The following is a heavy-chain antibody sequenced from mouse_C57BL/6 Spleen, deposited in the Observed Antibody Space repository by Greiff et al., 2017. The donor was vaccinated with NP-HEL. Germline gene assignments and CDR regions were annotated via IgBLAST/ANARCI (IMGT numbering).Heavy chain of an antibody. Sequence: VQLQQSGPELVKPGASVKISCKASGYAFSSSWMNWVKQRPGKGLEWIGRIYPGDGDTNYNGKFKGKATLTADKSSSTAYMHLSSLTSEDSAVYFCARPDPTWYFDVWGTGTTVTVSS. V-gene: IGHV1-82*01. J-gene: IGHJ1*03. CDR3: ARPDPTWYFDV. CDR1: GYAFSSSW. CDR2: IYPGDGDT.